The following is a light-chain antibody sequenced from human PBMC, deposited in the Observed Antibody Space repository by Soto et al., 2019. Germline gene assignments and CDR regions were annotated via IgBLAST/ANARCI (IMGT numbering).Light chain of an antibody. Sequence: DIQMSQSPSTLSASVGDRVTITCRASHSISSWLAWYQQKPGKAPNLLIYRASSLESGVPSRFSRSGSGTEFTLTISSLQPDDFATYYRQQYNSFPTFGQGTKVEIK. J-gene: IGKJ1*01. CDR2: RAS. CDR3: QQYNSFPT. V-gene: IGKV1-5*03. CDR1: HSISSW.